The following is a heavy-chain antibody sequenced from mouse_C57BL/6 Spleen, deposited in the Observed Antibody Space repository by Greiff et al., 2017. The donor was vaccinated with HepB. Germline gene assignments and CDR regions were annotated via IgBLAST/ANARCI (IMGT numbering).Heavy chain of an antibody. D-gene: IGHD2-4*01. Sequence: QVQLQQSGAELVKPGASVKLSCKASGYTFTSYWMHWVKQRPGRGLEWIGRIDPNSGGTKYNEKFKSKATLTVDKPSSTAYMQLSSLTSEDSAVYYCARGGQPTSYDYAWFAYWGQGTLVTVSA. V-gene: IGHV1-72*01. CDR2: IDPNSGGT. J-gene: IGHJ3*01. CDR1: GYTFTSYW. CDR3: ARGGQPTSYDYAWFAY.